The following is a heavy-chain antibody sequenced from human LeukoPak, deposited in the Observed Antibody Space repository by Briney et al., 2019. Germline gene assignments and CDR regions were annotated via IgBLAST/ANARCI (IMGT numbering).Heavy chain of an antibody. Sequence: PSETLSLTCTVSGGSISSHYWSWIRQPPGKGLEWIGYIYYSGSTNYNPSLKSRVTMSVDTSKNQFSLKLSSVTAADTAVYYCAREGYCSSTSCFYGRIDYYYYYMDVWGKGTTVTVAS. J-gene: IGHJ6*03. CDR3: AREGYCSSTSCFYGRIDYYYYYMDV. CDR1: GGSISSHY. V-gene: IGHV4-59*11. CDR2: IYYSGST. D-gene: IGHD2-2*01.